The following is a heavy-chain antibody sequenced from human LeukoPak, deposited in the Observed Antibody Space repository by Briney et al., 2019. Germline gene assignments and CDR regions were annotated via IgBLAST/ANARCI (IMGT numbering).Heavy chain of an antibody. Sequence: GGSLRLSCAASGFTFSSYGMHWVRQAPGKGLEWVAVISYDGSNKYYADSVKGRFTISRDNSKNTLYLQMNSLRAEDTAVYYCAKNLWFGELRTNNIDYWGQGTLVTVSS. CDR3: AKNLWFGELRTNNIDY. V-gene: IGHV3-30*18. J-gene: IGHJ4*02. CDR1: GFTFSSYG. CDR2: ISYDGSNK. D-gene: IGHD3-10*01.